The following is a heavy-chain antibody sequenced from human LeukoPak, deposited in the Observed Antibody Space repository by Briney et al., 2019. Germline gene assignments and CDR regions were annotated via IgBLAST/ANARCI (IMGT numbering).Heavy chain of an antibody. Sequence: SETLSLTCAVYGGSFSGYYWSWIRQPPGKGLEWIGEINHSGSTNYNPSLKSRVTISVDTSKNQFSLKLSSVTAADTAVYYCARGAHSHVLGYCSGGSCYPLLPYGMDVWGQGTTVTVSS. CDR1: GGSFSGYY. D-gene: IGHD2-15*01. CDR2: INHSGST. CDR3: ARGAHSHVLGYCSGGSCYPLLPYGMDV. J-gene: IGHJ6*02. V-gene: IGHV4-34*01.